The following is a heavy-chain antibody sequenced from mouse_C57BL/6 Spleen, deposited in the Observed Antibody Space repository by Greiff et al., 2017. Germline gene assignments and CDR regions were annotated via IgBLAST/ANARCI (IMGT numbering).Heavy chain of an antibody. CDR3: ARPSNYDAMDY. D-gene: IGHD2-5*01. V-gene: IGHV5-17*01. J-gene: IGHJ4*01. CDR1: GFTFSDYG. CDR2: ISSGSSTI. Sequence: EVKLEESGGGLVKPGGSLKLSCAASGFTFSDYGMHWVRQAPEKGLEWVAYISSGSSTIYYADTVKGRFTISIDNAQNTLFLQMTSLRSEDTAMYYCARPSNYDAMDYWGQGTSVTVSS.